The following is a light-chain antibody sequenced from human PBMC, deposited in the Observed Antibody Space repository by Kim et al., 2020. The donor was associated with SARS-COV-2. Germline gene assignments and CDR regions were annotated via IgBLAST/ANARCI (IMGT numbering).Light chain of an antibody. V-gene: IGLV2-14*03. J-gene: IGLJ2*01. CDR1: SSDVGGYNY. CDR2: DVS. Sequence: QSITISCTGTSSDVGGYNYVSWYQQHPGKAPKRMIYDVSNRPSGVSNRFSGSKSGNTASLTISGLQAEDEADYYCSSYTSSSTRVVFGGGTQLTVL. CDR3: SSYTSSSTRVV.